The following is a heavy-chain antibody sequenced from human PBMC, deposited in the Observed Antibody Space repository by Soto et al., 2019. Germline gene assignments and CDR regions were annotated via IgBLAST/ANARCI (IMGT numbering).Heavy chain of an antibody. CDR2: IYSGGST. CDR3: ARVGAYFGEFDYFDY. D-gene: IGHD3-10*01. V-gene: IGHV3-53*01. J-gene: IGHJ4*02. CDR1: GFTVSSNY. Sequence: GGSLRLSCAASGFTVSSNYMSWVRQAPGKGLEWVSVIYSGGSTYYADSVKGRFAIFRANAENSVYLQVNSLRAEDTAVYYCARVGAYFGEFDYFDYWGQGTPVTVSS.